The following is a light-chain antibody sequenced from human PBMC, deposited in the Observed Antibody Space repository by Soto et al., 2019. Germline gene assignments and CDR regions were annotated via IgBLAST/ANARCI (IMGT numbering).Light chain of an antibody. CDR2: GVS. Sequence: EIVLTQSPGTLSLSPGERATLSCRASQSVSSSYLAWYQQKPGQAPRLLIYGVSSRATGIPDRVSGSGSGRDFTFTISRLEPEDFAVYYCQHYVSSPPITFGQGTRVEIK. CDR1: QSVSSSY. J-gene: IGKJ5*01. CDR3: QHYVSSPPIT. V-gene: IGKV3-20*01.